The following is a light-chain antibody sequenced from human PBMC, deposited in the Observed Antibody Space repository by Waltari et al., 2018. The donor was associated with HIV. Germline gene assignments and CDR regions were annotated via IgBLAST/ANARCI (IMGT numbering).Light chain of an antibody. Sequence: EIVMTQSPATLPVSPGESATLSCRASESVRTYVAWYQQKLGQAPRLVIYSASSRATGIPDRFSGSGSGTDFTLSISRLEPEDFAVYFCQRYDSSPFTFGGGTKVE. V-gene: IGKV3-20*01. CDR1: ESVRTY. CDR3: QRYDSSPFT. CDR2: SAS. J-gene: IGKJ4*01.